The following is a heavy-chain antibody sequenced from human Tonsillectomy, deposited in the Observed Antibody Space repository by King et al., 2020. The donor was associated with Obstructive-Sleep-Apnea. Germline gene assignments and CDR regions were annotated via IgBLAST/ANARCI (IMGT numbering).Heavy chain of an antibody. D-gene: IGHD2-15*01. J-gene: IGHJ4*02. CDR2: IRHDGSNK. V-gene: IGHV3-30*02. CDR1: GFIFSNYG. Sequence: VQLVESGGGVVQPGRSLRLSCVASGFIFSNYGMHWVRQAPGKGLEWVAFIRHDGSNKSHADSVMGRFTISRDNSKNTLYLQLNSVKAEDTAVYYCAKDRFPLVVVPSTGGGDHWGQGTLVTVSS. CDR3: AKDRFPLVVVPSTGGGDH.